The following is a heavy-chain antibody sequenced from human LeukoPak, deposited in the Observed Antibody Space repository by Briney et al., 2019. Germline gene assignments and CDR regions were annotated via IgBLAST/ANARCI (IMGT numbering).Heavy chain of an antibody. CDR3: ARLSLAYRGGDCYYNPYYFDY. CDR2: IIPIFGTA. V-gene: IGHV1-69*13. D-gene: IGHD2-21*01. Sequence: SVKVSCKASGGTFSSYAISWVRQAPGQGLEWMGGIIPIFGTANYAQKFQGRVTITADESTSTAYMELSSLRSEDTAVYYCARLSLAYRGGDCYYNPYYFDYWGQGTLVTVSS. J-gene: IGHJ4*02. CDR1: GGTFSSYA.